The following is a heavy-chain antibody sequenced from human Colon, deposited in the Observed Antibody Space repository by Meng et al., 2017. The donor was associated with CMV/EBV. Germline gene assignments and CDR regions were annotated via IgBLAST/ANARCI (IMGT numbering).Heavy chain of an antibody. J-gene: IGHJ4*02. CDR3: TTMGGYDKDY. V-gene: IGHV3-15*01. CDR2: ITSKSDGAKR. Sequence: GGPLRLSCEASEFSLTNAWMTWVRQAPGKGLEWVGRITSKSDGAKRGYAEPVRGRFAISRDDSKNTLYLEMNNLKTEDTGVYYCTTMGGYDKDYWGQGTLVTVSS. D-gene: IGHD5-12*01. CDR1: EFSLTNAW.